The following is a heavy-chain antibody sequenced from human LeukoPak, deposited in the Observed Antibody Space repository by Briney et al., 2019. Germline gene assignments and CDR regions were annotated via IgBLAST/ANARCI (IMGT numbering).Heavy chain of an antibody. CDR2: ISAYNGNT. V-gene: IGHV1-18*01. D-gene: IGHD6-6*01. CDR1: GYTFTSYG. CDR3: ARADQISEQLASGWFDP. Sequence: ASVKVSCKASGYTFTSYGISWVRQAPGQGLEWMGWISAYNGNTNYAQKLQGRVTMTTDTSTSTAYMELRSLRSDDTAVYYCARADQISEQLASGWFDPWGQGTLVTVSS. J-gene: IGHJ5*02.